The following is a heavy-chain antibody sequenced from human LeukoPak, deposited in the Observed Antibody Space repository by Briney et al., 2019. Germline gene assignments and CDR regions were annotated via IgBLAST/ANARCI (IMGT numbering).Heavy chain of an antibody. CDR3: TRGHYGSGSDPCGY. Sequence: GESLRLSCTASGFTFGDYAMSWVRQAPGKGLEWVGLIRSKTYGGTTEYAESVKGRFTISRDDSKSIAYLQMNSLKTEDTAVYYCTRGHYGSGSDPCGYWGQGTLVTVSS. V-gene: IGHV3-49*04. J-gene: IGHJ4*02. CDR2: IRSKTYGGTT. D-gene: IGHD3-10*01. CDR1: GFTFGDYA.